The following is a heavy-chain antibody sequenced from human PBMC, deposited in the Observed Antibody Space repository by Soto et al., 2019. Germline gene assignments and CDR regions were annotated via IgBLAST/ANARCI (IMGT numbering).Heavy chain of an antibody. D-gene: IGHD2-8*01. CDR2: ISAYNGNT. CDR1: GYTFTSYG. CDR3: ARVSSYCTNGVCYKDYYYYYGMDV. J-gene: IGHJ6*02. Sequence: GASVKVSCKASGYTFTSYGISWVRQAPGQGLEWMGWISAYNGNTNYAQKLQGRVTMTTDTSTSTAYMELRSLRSDDTAVYYCARVSSYCTNGVCYKDYYYYYGMDVWGQGTTVTVS. V-gene: IGHV1-18*01.